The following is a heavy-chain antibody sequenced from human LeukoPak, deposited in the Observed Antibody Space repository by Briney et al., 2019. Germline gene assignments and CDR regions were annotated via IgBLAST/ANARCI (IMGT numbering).Heavy chain of an antibody. J-gene: IGHJ6*02. CDR3: ARLQHKVLLWFGEPTTSYYYGMDV. V-gene: IGHV1-18*01. CDR2: ISAYNGNT. D-gene: IGHD3-10*01. Sequence: GASVKVSCKASGYTFTSYGISWVRQAPGQGLEWMGWISAYNGNTNYAQKFQGRVTMSRNTSISPAYMELSSLRSEDTAVYYCARLQHKVLLWFGEPTTSYYYGMDVWGQGTTVTVSS. CDR1: GYTFTSYG.